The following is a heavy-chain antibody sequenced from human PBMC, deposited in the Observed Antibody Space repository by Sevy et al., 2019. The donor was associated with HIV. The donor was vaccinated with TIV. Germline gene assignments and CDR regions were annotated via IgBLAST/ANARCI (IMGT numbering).Heavy chain of an antibody. V-gene: IGHV3-23*01. J-gene: IGHJ3*02. CDR3: AKDVITMTESHYAFDI. CDR1: GFTFSSYA. Sequence: GGSLRLSCAASGFTFSSYAMSWVRQAPGKGLEWVSAISGSGGSTYYADSVKGRFTISRDNSKNTLYLQMNSLRAEDTAVYYCAKDVITMTESHYAFDIWGQGTMVTVSS. D-gene: IGHD3-22*01. CDR2: ISGSGGST.